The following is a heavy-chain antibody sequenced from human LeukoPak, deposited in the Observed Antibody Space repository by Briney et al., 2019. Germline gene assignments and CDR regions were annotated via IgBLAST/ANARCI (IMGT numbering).Heavy chain of an antibody. CDR3: ARGPQYYFDY. V-gene: IGHV4-34*01. CDR2: INHSGST. CDR1: GGSFSGYY. Sequence: SETLPLTCAVYGGSFSGYYWSWIRQPPGKGLEWIGEINHSGSTNYNPSLQSRVTISVDTSKNQSSLKLSSVTAADTAVYYCARGPQYYFDYWGQGTLVTVSS. J-gene: IGHJ4*02.